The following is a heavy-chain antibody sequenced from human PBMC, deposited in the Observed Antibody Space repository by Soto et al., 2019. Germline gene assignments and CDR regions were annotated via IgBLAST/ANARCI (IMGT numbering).Heavy chain of an antibody. CDR1: GYTFTSYG. Sequence: ASVKVSCKASGYTFTSYGISWVRQAPGQGLEWMGWISAYNGNTNYAQKLQGRGTMTTDTSTSTAYMELRSLRSDDTAVYYCARDPLTTVTRVRFDPWGQGTLVTVSS. CDR2: ISAYNGNT. J-gene: IGHJ5*02. D-gene: IGHD4-4*01. CDR3: ARDPLTTVTRVRFDP. V-gene: IGHV1-18*01.